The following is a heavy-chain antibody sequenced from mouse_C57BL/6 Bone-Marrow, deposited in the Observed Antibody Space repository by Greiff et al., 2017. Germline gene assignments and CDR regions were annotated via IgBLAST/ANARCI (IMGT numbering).Heavy chain of an antibody. CDR1: CYSITSGYD. CDR3: ARDDGSSYAWYFDV. J-gene: IGHJ1*03. Sequence: EVQLQESGPGMVKPSQSLSLTCPVTCYSITSGYDWHWIRHFPGNKLEWMGYISSSGSTNYNPSLKSRISITHDPSKNHFFLKLNSVTTEDTATYSCARDDGSSYAWYFDVWGTGTTVTVS. V-gene: IGHV3-1*01. D-gene: IGHD1-1*01. CDR2: ISSSGST.